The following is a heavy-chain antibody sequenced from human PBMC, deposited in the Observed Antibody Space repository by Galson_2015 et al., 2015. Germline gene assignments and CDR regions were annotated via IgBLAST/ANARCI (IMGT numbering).Heavy chain of an antibody. CDR1: GFKFSTYA. CDR3: ATQVGDMRQFFFDY. J-gene: IGHJ4*02. V-gene: IGHV3-23*01. D-gene: IGHD2-15*01. CDR2: ISGSGGST. Sequence: SLRLSCAASGFKFSTYAMSWVRQAPGKGLEWVSCISGSGGSTYYADSVKGRFTISRDNSKNTLHLQMHSLRAEDTAIYYCATQVGDMRQFFFDYWGQGTLVTVSS.